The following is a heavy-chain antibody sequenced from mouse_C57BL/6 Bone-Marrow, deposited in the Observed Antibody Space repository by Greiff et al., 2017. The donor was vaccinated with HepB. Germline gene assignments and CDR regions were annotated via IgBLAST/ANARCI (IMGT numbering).Heavy chain of an antibody. Sequence: EVQLQQPGAELVKPGASVKLSCKASGYTFTSYWMHWVKQRPGRGLEWIGRIDPEDGDTEYAPKFQGKATMTADTSSNTAYLQLSSLTSEDTAVYYCADYYGSFYAMDYWGQGTSVTVSS. J-gene: IGHJ4*01. CDR3: ADYYGSFYAMDY. D-gene: IGHD1-1*01. CDR2: IDPEDGDT. CDR1: GYTFTSYW. V-gene: IGHV14-1*01.